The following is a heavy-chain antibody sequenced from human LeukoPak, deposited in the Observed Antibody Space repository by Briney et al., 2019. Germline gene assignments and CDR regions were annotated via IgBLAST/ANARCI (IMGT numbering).Heavy chain of an antibody. CDR2: INPNSGGT. CDR3: ARENRNYYDSSGYGPDAFDI. CDR1: GYTFTGYY. D-gene: IGHD3-22*01. Sequence: ASVKVSCKASGYTFTGYYMHWVRQAPGQGLEWMGWINPNSGGTNYAQKFQGRVTMTRDTSISTAYMELSRLRSDDTAVYYCARENRNYYDSSGYGPDAFDIWGQGTMVTVSS. J-gene: IGHJ3*02. V-gene: IGHV1-2*02.